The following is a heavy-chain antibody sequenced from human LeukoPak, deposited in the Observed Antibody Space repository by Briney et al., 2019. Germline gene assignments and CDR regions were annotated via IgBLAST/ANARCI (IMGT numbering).Heavy chain of an antibody. V-gene: IGHV3-53*01. J-gene: IGHJ3*02. D-gene: IGHD1-26*01. CDR3: ARQVGAHDAFDI. CDR1: GFTVSSNY. CDR2: IYSGGST. Sequence: GGSLRLSCAASGFTVSSNYMSWVRQAPGKGLEWVSVIYSGGSTYYADSVKGRFTISRDNSKNTLYLQMNSLRAEDTAVCYCARQVGAHDAFDIWGQGTMVTVSS.